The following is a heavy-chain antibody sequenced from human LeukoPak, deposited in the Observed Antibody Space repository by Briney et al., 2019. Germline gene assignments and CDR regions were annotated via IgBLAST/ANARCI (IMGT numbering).Heavy chain of an antibody. Sequence: GASVKVSCKASGYTFTMYYIHWVRQAPGQGLEWMGMINPSDGATTYAQRFQGRVTMTRDMSTTTVYMDLRSLISEDTAVYFCGREQGGGLRRSLGGLFASYYTYYYMDVWGRGTTVTVSS. CDR1: GYTFTMYY. J-gene: IGHJ6*03. CDR2: INPSDGAT. CDR3: GREQGGGLRRSLGGLFASYYTYYYMDV. D-gene: IGHD3-16*01. V-gene: IGHV1-46*01.